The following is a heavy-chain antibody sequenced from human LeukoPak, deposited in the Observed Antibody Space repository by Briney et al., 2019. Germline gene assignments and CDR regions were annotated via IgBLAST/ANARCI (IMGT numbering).Heavy chain of an antibody. V-gene: IGHV3-30*03. J-gene: IGHJ4*02. D-gene: IGHD4-17*01. CDR1: GGSISSSS. Sequence: PSETLSLTCTVSGGSISSSSYYWGWIRQAPGKGLEWVAVISYDGSNKYYADSVKGRFTISRDNSKNTLYLQMNSLRAEDTAVYYCASQTVPQDYWGQGTLVTVSS. CDR2: ISYDGSNK. CDR3: ASQTVPQDY.